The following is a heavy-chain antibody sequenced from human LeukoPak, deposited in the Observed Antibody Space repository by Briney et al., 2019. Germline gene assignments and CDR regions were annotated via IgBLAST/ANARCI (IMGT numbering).Heavy chain of an antibody. Sequence: PGGSLRLSCAASGFTFSNYNMHWVRQAPGKGLEWVAFIRYDGSNNYYADSVQGRFTIYRDNSKNTMYLQMKSLRGEDTAVYYCARDPLDRQQLAKGYFGYWGQGTLVTVSS. V-gene: IGHV3-30*02. CDR2: IRYDGSNN. CDR3: ARDPLDRQQLAKGYFGY. CDR1: GFTFSNYN. J-gene: IGHJ4*02. D-gene: IGHD6-13*01.